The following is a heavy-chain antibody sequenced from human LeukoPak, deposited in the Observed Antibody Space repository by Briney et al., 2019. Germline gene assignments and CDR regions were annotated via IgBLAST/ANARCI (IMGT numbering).Heavy chain of an antibody. D-gene: IGHD3-3*01. V-gene: IGHV3-23*01. CDR1: GFTFSSHA. J-gene: IGHJ4*02. CDR3: AKDFWSGYYPNC. CDR2: SGSGGST. Sequence: GGSLRLSCAASGFTFSSHAMSWVRQAPGKGLEWVSGSGSGGSTYYADSVKGRFTISRDNSKNTLYLQMNSLRAEDTAVYYCAKDFWSGYYPNCWGQGTLVTVSS.